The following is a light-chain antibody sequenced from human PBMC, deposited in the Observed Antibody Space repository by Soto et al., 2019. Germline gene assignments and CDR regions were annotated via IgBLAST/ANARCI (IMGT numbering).Light chain of an antibody. CDR3: QQLNSYLWP. V-gene: IGKV1-9*01. Sequence: DIQLTQSPSFLSASVGDRVTITCRASQGISSYLAWYQQKPGKAPKLLIYAASTLQSGVPSRFSGSGSGTECTLTISSLQPEDFATYYCQQLNSYLWPFGQGTKVEIK. CDR2: AAS. CDR1: QGISSY. J-gene: IGKJ1*01.